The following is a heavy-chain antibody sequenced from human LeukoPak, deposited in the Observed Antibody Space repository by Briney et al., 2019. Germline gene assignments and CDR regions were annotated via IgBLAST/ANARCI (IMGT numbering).Heavy chain of an antibody. Sequence: SGTLSLTCAVYGGSFSGYYWSWIRQPPGKGLEWIGEINHSGSTNYNPSLKSRVTISVDTSKNQFSLKLSSVTAADTAVYYCARVRVFRGNYYYYGMDVWGQGTTVTVSS. J-gene: IGHJ6*02. CDR1: GGSFSGYY. CDR2: INHSGST. CDR3: ARVRVFRGNYYYYGMDV. D-gene: IGHD3-10*01. V-gene: IGHV4-34*01.